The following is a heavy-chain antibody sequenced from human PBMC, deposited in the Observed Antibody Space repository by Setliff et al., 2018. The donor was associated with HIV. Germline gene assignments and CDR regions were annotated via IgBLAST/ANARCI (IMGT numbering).Heavy chain of an antibody. Sequence: ASVKVSCKASGYTFTSFGISWVRQAPGQGLEWMGRISAYNGNTNYAQKLQGRVTMTTDTSTSTAYMELRSLRSDDTAVYYCARGYYNFWSGYYDSRFPNPIDAFDIWGQGTMVTVSS. D-gene: IGHD3-3*01. CDR3: ARGYYNFWSGYYDSRFPNPIDAFDI. CDR1: GYTFTSFG. V-gene: IGHV1-18*01. J-gene: IGHJ3*02. CDR2: ISAYNGNT.